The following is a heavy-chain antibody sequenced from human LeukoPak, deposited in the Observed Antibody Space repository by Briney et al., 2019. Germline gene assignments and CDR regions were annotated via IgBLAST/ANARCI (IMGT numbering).Heavy chain of an antibody. J-gene: IGHJ6*02. CDR2: IGTSSYT. CDR3: ARDHNRLDV. Sequence: GGSLRLSCAVSGFTFSDYYMSWIRQGPGKGLEWVSYIGTSSYTEYADSLEGRFTISRDNAKNLLFLQMNSLKAEDTAVYYCARDHNRLDVWGQGTTVAVSS. D-gene: IGHD1-1*01. V-gene: IGHV3-11*05. CDR1: GFTFSDYY.